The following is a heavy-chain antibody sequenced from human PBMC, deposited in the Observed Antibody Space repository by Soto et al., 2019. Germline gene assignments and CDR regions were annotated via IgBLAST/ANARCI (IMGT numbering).Heavy chain of an antibody. D-gene: IGHD3-10*01. Sequence: PSETLSLTCTVSGGSISSGGYYWSWIRQHPGKGLEWIGYIYYSGSTYYNPSLKSRVTISVDTSKNQFSLKLSSVTAADTAVYYCARDIWDYGSGKNYYYGMDVWGQGTTVTVSS. CDR2: IYYSGST. J-gene: IGHJ6*02. CDR3: ARDIWDYGSGKNYYYGMDV. CDR1: GGSISSGGYY. V-gene: IGHV4-31*03.